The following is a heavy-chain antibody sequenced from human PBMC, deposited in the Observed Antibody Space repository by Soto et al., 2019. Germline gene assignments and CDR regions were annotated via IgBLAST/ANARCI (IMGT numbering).Heavy chain of an antibody. J-gene: IGHJ5*02. CDR3: AGYASGSYLGT. D-gene: IGHD3-10*01. CDR1: GNVFSTYS. CDR2: IDAGNGNT. Sequence: QVQLVQSGAEVREPGASVKVSCKTSGNVFSTYSLHWVRQAPGQRLEWMGWIDAGNGNTISTQNFQGRVTITRDTSAGTAYMELIRLRSADTAVYFSAGYASGSYLGTWGQGTPVTVSS. V-gene: IGHV1-3*01.